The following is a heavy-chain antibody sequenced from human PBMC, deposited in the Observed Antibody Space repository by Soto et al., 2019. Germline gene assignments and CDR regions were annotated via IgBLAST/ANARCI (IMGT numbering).Heavy chain of an antibody. J-gene: IGHJ6*02. CDR1: GDSVSSNSAA. V-gene: IGHV6-1*01. CDR2: TYYRYKWYN. CDR3: ARDYYYGMDI. Sequence: QVQLQQSGQGLVKPSQTLSITCAISGDSVSSNSAAWNWIRQSTSRGLELQGRTYYRYKWYNDYAVSVKSRITIYPDTSKNQFSLLLNSVTPEDTAVYYCARDYYYGMDIWGQGTTVTVSS.